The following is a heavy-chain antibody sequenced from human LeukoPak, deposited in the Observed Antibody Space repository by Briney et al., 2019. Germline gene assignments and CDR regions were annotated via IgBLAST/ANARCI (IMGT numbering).Heavy chain of an antibody. J-gene: IGHJ4*02. CDR3: AREYCSGGSCYGNLDH. CDR1: GFIFRSYS. D-gene: IGHD2-15*01. V-gene: IGHV3-48*01. CDR2: ISSAGGVI. Sequence: PGGSLRLSCAASGFIFRSYSINWVRQAPGKGLEGVSFISSAGGVIYYADSVKGRFTISRDNAKNSLYLQMNSLRVEDTAVYYCAREYCSGGSCYGNLDHWGQGTPVTVSS.